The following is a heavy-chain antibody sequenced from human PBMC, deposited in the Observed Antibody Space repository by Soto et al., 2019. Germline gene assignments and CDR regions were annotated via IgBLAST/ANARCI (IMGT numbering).Heavy chain of an antibody. CDR1: GYTFTSYG. CDR2: ISAYNGNT. Sequence: QVQLVQSGAEVKKTGASVKVSCKASGYTFTSYGISWVRQAPGQGLEWMGWISAYNGNTNYAQKLQGRVTMTTDTSTSTAYMELRSLRSDDTAVYYCARVVTVGGAMVNYYYGMDVWGQGTTVTVSS. CDR3: ARVVTVGGAMVNYYYGMDV. V-gene: IGHV1-18*01. J-gene: IGHJ6*02. D-gene: IGHD3-16*01.